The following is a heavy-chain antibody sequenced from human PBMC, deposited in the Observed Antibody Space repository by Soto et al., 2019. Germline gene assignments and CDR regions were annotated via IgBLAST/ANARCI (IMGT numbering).Heavy chain of an antibody. CDR2: IYYSGST. D-gene: IGHD3-9*01. CDR1: CGSIISGDYY. V-gene: IGHV4-30-4*01. CDR3: ARDVEYYDILTGSNPSHYGMDV. Sequence: SETLSLTCTFSCGSIISGDYYWSWIRQPPGKGLEWIGYIYYSGSTYYNPSLKSRVTISVDTSKNQFSLKLSSVTAADTAVYYCARDVEYYDILTGSNPSHYGMDVWGQGTTVTVSS. J-gene: IGHJ6*02.